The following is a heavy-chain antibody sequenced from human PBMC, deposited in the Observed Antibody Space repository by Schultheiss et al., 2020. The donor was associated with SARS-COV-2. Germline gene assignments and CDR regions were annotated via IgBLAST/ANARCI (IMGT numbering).Heavy chain of an antibody. J-gene: IGHJ4*02. CDR1: GGSISSSSYY. D-gene: IGHD3-22*01. CDR2: IYTSGST. V-gene: IGHV4-61*02. Sequence: LRLSCTVSGGSISSSSYYWGWIRQPAGKGLEWIGRIYTSGSTNYNPSLKSRVTISVDTSKNQFSLKLSSVTAADTAVYYCARKGSSGYYSRLDYWGQGTLVTVSS. CDR3: ARKGSSGYYSRLDY.